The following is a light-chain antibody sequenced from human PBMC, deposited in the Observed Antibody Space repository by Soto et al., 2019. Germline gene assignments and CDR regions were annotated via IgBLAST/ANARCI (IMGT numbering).Light chain of an antibody. V-gene: IGLV1-44*01. CDR3: AARDDTLNGAV. CDR2: SSN. CDR1: GSNVGSNS. J-gene: IGLJ3*02. Sequence: QSALTQPPSASGTPGQRVTISCSGSGSNVGSNSVNWYQQLPGTAPKLLIYSSNQRPSGVPDRFSGSKSGTSASLAISGLQSEDEADYYCAARDDTLNGAVFGGGTQLTVL.